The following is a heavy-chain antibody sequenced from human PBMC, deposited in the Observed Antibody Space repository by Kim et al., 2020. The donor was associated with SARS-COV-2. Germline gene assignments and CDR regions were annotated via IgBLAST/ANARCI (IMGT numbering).Heavy chain of an antibody. CDR3: VREPLSVYSSGWYLSLDY. V-gene: IGHV3-74*03. CDR2: ISNDGRRT. CDR1: GFTFSTYW. Sequence: GGSLRLSCAASGFTFSTYWMHWVRQAPGKGLVWVSRISNDGRRTQYADSVKGRFTFSRDNAKNTLYLQMNSLSGEDTAVYYCVREPLSVYSSGWYLSLDYWGQGGLVTVSS. D-gene: IGHD6-19*01. J-gene: IGHJ4*02.